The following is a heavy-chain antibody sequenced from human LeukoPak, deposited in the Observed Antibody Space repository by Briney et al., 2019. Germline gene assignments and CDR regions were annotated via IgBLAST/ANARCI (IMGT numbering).Heavy chain of an antibody. J-gene: IGHJ4*02. CDR2: IYYSGST. V-gene: IGHV4-61*01. D-gene: IGHD3-16*01. CDR3: ARSWGEDY. Sequence: SETLSLTCTVSGGSVSSRSFYRSWIRQSPGRGLEWIGYIYYSGSTNYNPSLKSRVTISVDTSKNQFSLKLSSVTAADTAVYYCARSWGEDYWGQGTLVTVSS. CDR1: GGSVSSRSFY.